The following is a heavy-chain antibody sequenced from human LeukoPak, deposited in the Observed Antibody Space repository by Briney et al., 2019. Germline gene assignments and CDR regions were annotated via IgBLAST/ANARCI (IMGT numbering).Heavy chain of an antibody. D-gene: IGHD3-22*01. CDR3: AGAYYYDSSGDAFDI. V-gene: IGHV1-18*01. J-gene: IGHJ3*02. CDR2: ISAYNGNT. CDR1: GYTFTSYG. Sequence: ASVKVSCKASGYTFTSYGISWVRQAPGQGLEWMGWISAYNGNTNYAQKLQGRVTMTTDTSTSTAYMELSSLRSEDTAVYYCAGAYYYDSSGDAFDIWGQGTMVTVSS.